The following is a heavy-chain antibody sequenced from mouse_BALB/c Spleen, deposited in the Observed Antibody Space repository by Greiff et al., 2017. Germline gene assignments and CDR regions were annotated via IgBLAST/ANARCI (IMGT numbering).Heavy chain of an antibody. CDR2: INPSNGRT. CDR3: ARGGDVRAMDY. D-gene: IGHD3-3*01. CDR1: GYTFTSYW. J-gene: IGHJ4*01. V-gene: IGHV1S81*02. Sequence: LQQPGAELVKPGASVKLSCKASGYTFTSYWMHWVKQRPGQGLEWIGEINPSNGRTNYNEKFKSKATLTVDKSSSTAYMQLSSLTSEDSAVYYCARGGDVRAMDYWGQGTSVTVSS.